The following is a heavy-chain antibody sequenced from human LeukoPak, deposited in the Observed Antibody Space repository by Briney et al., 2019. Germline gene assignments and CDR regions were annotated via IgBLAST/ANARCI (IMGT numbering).Heavy chain of an antibody. D-gene: IGHD3-22*01. CDR1: GGSFSGYY. J-gene: IGHJ4*02. V-gene: IGHV4-34*01. CDR3: ARDYYDSSGYHSVSFDY. Sequence: SETLSLTCAVYGGSFSGYYWSWIRQRPGKGLEWIGEINHSGSTNYNPSLKSRVTISVDTSKNQFSLKLSSVTAADTAVYYCARDYYDSSGYHSVSFDYWGQGTLVTVSS. CDR2: INHSGST.